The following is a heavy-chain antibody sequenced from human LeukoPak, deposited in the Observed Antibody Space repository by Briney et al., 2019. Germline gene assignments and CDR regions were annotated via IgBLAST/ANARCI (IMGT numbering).Heavy chain of an antibody. D-gene: IGHD5-24*01. CDR3: ASKGGEKATISH. V-gene: IGHV1-2*02. J-gene: IGHJ4*02. CDR1: GYTFTAYY. CDR2: INPKSGDT. Sequence: ASVKVSCKTFGYTFTAYYVHWMRQAPGQGLEWMGWINPKSGDTEYAQNFNGRVTMTRDSSIATAYMSMNTLSPDDTAVYYCASKGGEKATISHWGQGTLVTVSS.